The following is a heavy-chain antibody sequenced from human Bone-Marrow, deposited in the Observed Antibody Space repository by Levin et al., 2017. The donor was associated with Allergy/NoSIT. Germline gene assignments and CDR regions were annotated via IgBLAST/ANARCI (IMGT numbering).Heavy chain of an antibody. CDR3: TTTMIHNY. Sequence: GESLKISCIASGFTLSDAWVSWVRQAPGEGLEWVGRIKGKSDGETTEYAAPVEGRFSISRDDSRNTVYLQMNSLKIEDSAVYYCTTTMIHNYWGQGTQVTVSS. J-gene: IGHJ4*02. CDR2: IKGKSDGETT. CDR1: GFTLSDAW. D-gene: IGHD3-22*01. V-gene: IGHV3-15*01.